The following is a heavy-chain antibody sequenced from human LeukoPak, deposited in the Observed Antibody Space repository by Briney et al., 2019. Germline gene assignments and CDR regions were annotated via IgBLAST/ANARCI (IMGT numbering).Heavy chain of an antibody. Sequence: QSGGSLRLSCAASGFTFSRYTMNWVRQAPGKGLEWVSYISSSGSTIYYADSVKGRFTISRDNAKNSLYLQMNSLRAEDTAVYYCARDRAYYGSPNFDYWGQGTLVTVSS. J-gene: IGHJ4*02. CDR2: ISSSGSTI. CDR3: ARDRAYYGSPNFDY. CDR1: GFTFSRYT. D-gene: IGHD3-10*01. V-gene: IGHV3-48*04.